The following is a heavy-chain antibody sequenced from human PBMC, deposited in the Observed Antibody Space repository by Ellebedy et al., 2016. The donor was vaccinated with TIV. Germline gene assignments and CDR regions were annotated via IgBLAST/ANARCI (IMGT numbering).Heavy chain of an antibody. CDR1: GYDFNRYD. CDR2: IIPILGFA. CDR3: TRGGRGDPGVTGVTTFDY. Sequence: ASVKVSCKTSGYDFNRYDINWVRQAPGQGLEWMGGIIPILGFANYAQRFQGRVTITADESTTTAYMELSSLKSEDTAVYYCTRGGRGDPGVTGVTTFDYWGQGTLVTVSS. J-gene: IGHJ4*02. D-gene: IGHD4-17*01. V-gene: IGHV1-69*10.